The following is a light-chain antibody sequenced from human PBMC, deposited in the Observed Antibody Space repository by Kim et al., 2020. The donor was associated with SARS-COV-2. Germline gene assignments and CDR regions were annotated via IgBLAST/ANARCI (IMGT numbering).Light chain of an antibody. V-gene: IGKV3-20*01. J-gene: IGKJ2*01. CDR1: QSLSSNS. CDR3: QQYASSPYT. CDR2: GAS. Sequence: LSPGERAPLSCQASQSLSSNSLAWYQQKPGQAPRLLVYGASRRATGITDRFSGSGSGTDFTLTISRLEPEDFAVYYCQQYASSPYTFGQGTKLEI.